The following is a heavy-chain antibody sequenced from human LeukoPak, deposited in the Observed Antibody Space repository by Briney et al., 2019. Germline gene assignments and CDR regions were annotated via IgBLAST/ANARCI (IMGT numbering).Heavy chain of an antibody. CDR1: GGSISSYY. D-gene: IGHD3-9*01. J-gene: IGHJ6*03. CDR2: IYYSGST. V-gene: IGHV4-59*01. CDR3: ARGYFDWLLHYYYYYMDV. Sequence: SETLSLTCTVSGGSISSYYWSWIRQPPGKGLEWIGYIYYSGSTNYNPSLKSRVTISVDTSKNQFSLKLSSVTAADTAVYYCARGYFDWLLHYYYYYMDVWGKGTTVTISS.